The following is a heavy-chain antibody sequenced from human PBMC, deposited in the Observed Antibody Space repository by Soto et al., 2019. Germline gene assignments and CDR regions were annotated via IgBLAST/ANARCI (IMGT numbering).Heavy chain of an antibody. CDR3: ARMTTSFLKFFDY. Sequence: GGSLRLSCAASGFTVSSNYMSWVRRAPGKGLEWVSLIFSGGTTYYADSVRGRFTLSRDNSMNTLYLQMNSLRAEDTAVYYCARMTTSFLKFFDYWGLGALVTVSS. V-gene: IGHV3-66*01. CDR1: GFTVSSNY. J-gene: IGHJ4*02. D-gene: IGHD4-17*01. CDR2: IFSGGTT.